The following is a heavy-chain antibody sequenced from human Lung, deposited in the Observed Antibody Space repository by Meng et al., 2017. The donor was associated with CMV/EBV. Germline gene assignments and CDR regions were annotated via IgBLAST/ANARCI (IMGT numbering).Heavy chain of an antibody. CDR3: ARDAHFYYGSGSYYRVGWFDP. CDR1: GYTFTGYY. J-gene: IGHJ5*02. D-gene: IGHD3-10*01. Sequence: ASXXVSCKASGYTFTGYYIHWVRQAPGQGLEWMGWINPNTGDTNYSQKFQGRVTMTRDTSIRTAYMELSSLRSDDTAVFYCARDAHFYYGSGSYYRVGWFDPWGQGTLVTVSS. V-gene: IGHV1-2*02. CDR2: INPNTGDT.